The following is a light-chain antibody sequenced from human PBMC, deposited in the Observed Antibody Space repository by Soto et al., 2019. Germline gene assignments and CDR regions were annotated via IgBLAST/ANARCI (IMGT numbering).Light chain of an antibody. CDR3: QQYNSYPWT. Sequence: IQMTQSPSTLSASVGDRVTITCRASESVNSWVAWYQQKPGKAPKLVIYDASSLESGVPSRFSVIVSGTELTINIASLQPDDGETYYGQQYNSYPWTFGQGTKVDIK. V-gene: IGKV1-5*01. CDR1: ESVNSW. J-gene: IGKJ1*01. CDR2: DAS.